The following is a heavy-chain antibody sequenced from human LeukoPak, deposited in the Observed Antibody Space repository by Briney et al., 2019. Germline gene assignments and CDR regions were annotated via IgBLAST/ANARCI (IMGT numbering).Heavy chain of an antibody. D-gene: IGHD3-22*01. CDR3: ARGVTMIVVVIHDWYFDL. V-gene: IGHV4-39*01. CDR2: FYYSRST. J-gene: IGHJ2*01. CDR1: GGSISSSSYY. Sequence: KPSETLSLTCTVSGGSISSSSYYWGWIRQPPGKGLEWIGSFYYSRSTYYNPSLKSRVTISVDTSKNQFSLKLSSLTAADTAVYYCARGVTMIVVVIHDWYFDLWGRGTLVTVSS.